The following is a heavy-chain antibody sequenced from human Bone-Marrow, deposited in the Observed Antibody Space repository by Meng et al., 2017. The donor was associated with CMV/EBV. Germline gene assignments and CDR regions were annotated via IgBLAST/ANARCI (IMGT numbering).Heavy chain of an antibody. Sequence: SETLSLTCTVSGGSISSYYWSWIRQPPGKGLEWIGYIYYSGSTNYNPSLKSRVTISVDTSKNQFSLKLSSVTAADTAVYYCARESGSSMFYYYYGMDVWGQGTTVTFSS. V-gene: IGHV4-59*01. J-gene: IGHJ6*02. CDR3: ARESGSSMFYYYYGMDV. D-gene: IGHD1-26*01. CDR1: GGSISSYY. CDR2: IYYSGST.